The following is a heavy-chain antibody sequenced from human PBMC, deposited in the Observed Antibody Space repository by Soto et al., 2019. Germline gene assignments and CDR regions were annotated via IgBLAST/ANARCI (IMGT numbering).Heavy chain of an antibody. J-gene: IGHJ3*02. CDR3: ARRWGSAFDI. CDR1: GGSISSYY. V-gene: IGHV4-59*08. Sequence: QVQLQESGPGLVKPSETLSLTCTVSGGSISSYYWSWIRQPPGKGLEWIGYIYYSGSTNYNPSLKSRVTISVDTSKHQLPLKLSSVTAADTAVYYCARRWGSAFDIWGQGTMVTVSS. CDR2: IYYSGST. D-gene: IGHD1-26*01.